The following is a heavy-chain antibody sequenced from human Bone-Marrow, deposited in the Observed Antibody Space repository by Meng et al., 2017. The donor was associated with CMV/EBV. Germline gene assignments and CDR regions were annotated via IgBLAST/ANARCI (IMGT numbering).Heavy chain of an antibody. CDR1: SVSSGGYY. CDR3: VRGRRYCSSTSCLYYFDY. D-gene: IGHD2-2*01. J-gene: IGHJ4*02. Sequence: SVSSGGYYWSWIRQHPGTGLEWIGYIYYSGSTYYNPSLKSRVTISVDTSKNQFSLKLSSVTAADTAVYYCVRGRRYCSSTSCLYYFDYWGQGTLVTVSS. V-gene: IGHV4-31*02. CDR2: IYYSGST.